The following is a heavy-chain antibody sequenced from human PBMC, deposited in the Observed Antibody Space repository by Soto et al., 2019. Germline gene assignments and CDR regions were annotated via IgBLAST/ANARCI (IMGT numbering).Heavy chain of an antibody. Sequence: XSVKVSYNAPGYTFTSYGISLVRQAPGQGLEWMGWISAYNGNTNYAQKLQGRVTMTTDTSTSTAYMELRSLRSDDTAVYYCARADYGDYDGYWGQGTLVTVSS. D-gene: IGHD4-17*01. J-gene: IGHJ4*02. CDR1: GYTFTSYG. V-gene: IGHV1-18*01. CDR2: ISAYNGNT. CDR3: ARADYGDYDGY.